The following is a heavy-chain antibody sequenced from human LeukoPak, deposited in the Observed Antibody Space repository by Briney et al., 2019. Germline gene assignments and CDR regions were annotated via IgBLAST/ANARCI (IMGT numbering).Heavy chain of an antibody. CDR1: GFTFSSYG. D-gene: IGHD5-12*01. V-gene: IGHV3-33*07. CDR3: ARGDIVTTIKGDHFDY. CDR2: IWYDGSNK. J-gene: IGHJ4*02. Sequence: PGGSLRLSCAASGFTFSSYGMSWVRQAPGKGLEWVAAIWYDGSNKYYVDSVKGRFTISRDNSKNTLYLQMSSLRAEDTAVYYCARGDIVTTIKGDHFDYWGQGTLVTVSS.